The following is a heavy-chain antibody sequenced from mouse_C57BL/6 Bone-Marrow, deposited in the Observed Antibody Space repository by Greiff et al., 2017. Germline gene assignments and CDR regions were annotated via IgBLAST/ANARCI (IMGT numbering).Heavy chain of an antibody. CDR3: ARKQLSYFDY. CDR2: INPSTGGT. D-gene: IGHD3-2*02. CDR1: GYSFTGYY. J-gene: IGHJ2*01. V-gene: IGHV1-42*01. Sequence: VQLKQSGPELVKPGASVKISCKASGYSFTGYYMNWVKQSPEKSLEWIGEINPSTGGTTYNQKFKAKATLTVDKSSSTAYMQLKSLTSEDSAVYYCARKQLSYFDYWGQGTTLTVSS.